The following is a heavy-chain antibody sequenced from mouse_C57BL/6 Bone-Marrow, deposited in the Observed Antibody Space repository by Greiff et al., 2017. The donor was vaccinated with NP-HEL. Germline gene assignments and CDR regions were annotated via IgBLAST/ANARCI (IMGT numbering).Heavy chain of an antibody. J-gene: IGHJ4*01. CDR2: ISSGSSTI. CDR1: GFTFSDYG. D-gene: IGHD2-4*01. Sequence: EVKLMESGGGLVKPGGSLKLSCAASGFTFSDYGMHWVRQAPEKGLEWVAYISSGSSTIYYADTVKGRFTISRDNAKNTLFLQMTSLRSEDTAMYYCARHDYDDYYAMDYWGQGTSVTVSS. CDR3: ARHDYDDYYAMDY. V-gene: IGHV5-17*01.